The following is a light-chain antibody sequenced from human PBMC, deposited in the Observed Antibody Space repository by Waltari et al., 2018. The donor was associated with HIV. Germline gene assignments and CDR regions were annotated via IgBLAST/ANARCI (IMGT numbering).Light chain of an antibody. J-gene: IGKJ2*01. V-gene: IGKV3-20*01. Sequence: EIVLTQSPVTLSLSPGERATLSCRASQSVSNAYLAWYQQKPGQAPRLLIYGASSRATGIPDRFSGSGSGTDFTLTISRLEPEDFAVYYCQQYGRSPPYTFGQGTKLEI. CDR3: QQYGRSPPYT. CDR2: GAS. CDR1: QSVSNAY.